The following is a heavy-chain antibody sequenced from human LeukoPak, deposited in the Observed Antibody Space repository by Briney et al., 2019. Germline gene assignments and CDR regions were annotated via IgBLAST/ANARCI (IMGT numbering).Heavy chain of an antibody. J-gene: IGHJ4*02. CDR3: AKARYCSGGSCLFDY. Sequence: GGSLRLARGASGFTFSSYDMRWVREALGKGLEWVSAISGSGGSTYYADSVKGRFTISRDNSKNTLYLQMNSLRAEDTAVYYCAKARYCSGGSCLFDYWGQGTLVTVSS. V-gene: IGHV3-23*01. CDR2: ISGSGGST. D-gene: IGHD2-15*01. CDR1: GFTFSSYD.